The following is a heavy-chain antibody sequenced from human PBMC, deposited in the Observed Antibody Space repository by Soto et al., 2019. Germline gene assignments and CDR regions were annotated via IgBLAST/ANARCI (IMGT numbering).Heavy chain of an antibody. CDR1: GGSISSSSYY. J-gene: IGHJ4*02. Sequence: SETLSLTCTVSGGSISSSSYYWGWIRQPPGKGLEWIGSIYYSGSTYYNPSLKSRVTISVDTSKNQFSLKLSSVTAADTAVYYCATLDLTVTSPIDYWGQGTLVTVSS. V-gene: IGHV4-39*01. D-gene: IGHD4-17*01. CDR2: IYYSGST. CDR3: ATLDLTVTSPIDY.